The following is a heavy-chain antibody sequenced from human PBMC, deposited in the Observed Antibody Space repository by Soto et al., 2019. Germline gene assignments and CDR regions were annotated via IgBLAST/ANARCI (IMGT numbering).Heavy chain of an antibody. V-gene: IGHV4-34*01. CDR2: INHSGST. Sequence: SETLSLTCAVYGGSFSGYYWSWIRQPPGKGLEWIGEINHSGSTNYNPSLKSRVIISVDTSKNQFSLKLSSVTAADTAVYYCASYTDPFDYWGQGTLVTVSS. CDR1: GGSFSGYY. CDR3: ASYTDPFDY. J-gene: IGHJ4*02. D-gene: IGHD3-16*01.